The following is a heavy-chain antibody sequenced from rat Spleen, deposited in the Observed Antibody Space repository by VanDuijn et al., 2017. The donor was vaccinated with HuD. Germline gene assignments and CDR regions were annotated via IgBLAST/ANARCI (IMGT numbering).Heavy chain of an antibody. D-gene: IGHD1-3*01. Sequence: QVQLQQSGAELAKPGSSVKISCKASGYTFTSYDISWIKQTTGQGLEYIGYINTGSGGTYYNEKFKDKATLTVDKSSSTAFMQLSSLTPDDSAVYYCAREGTMAFDYWGQGVMVTVSS. V-gene: IGHV1-43*01. CDR1: GYTFTSYD. CDR3: AREGTMAFDY. CDR2: INTGSGGT. J-gene: IGHJ2*01.